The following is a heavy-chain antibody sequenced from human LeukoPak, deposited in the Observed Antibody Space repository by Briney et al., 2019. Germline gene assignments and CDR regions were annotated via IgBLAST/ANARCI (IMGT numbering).Heavy chain of an antibody. D-gene: IGHD6-13*01. CDR3: AAYQQQLAFDY. J-gene: IGHJ4*02. CDR1: GGPISSYY. Sequence: PSETLSLTCTVSGGPISSYYWSWIRQRAGKGLEWIGRIYSSGDTNYNPSLKSRVTMSIDTSKKQFSLNLSSVTAADTAVYYCAAYQQQLAFDYWGQGTLVTVSS. CDR2: IYSSGDT. V-gene: IGHV4-4*07.